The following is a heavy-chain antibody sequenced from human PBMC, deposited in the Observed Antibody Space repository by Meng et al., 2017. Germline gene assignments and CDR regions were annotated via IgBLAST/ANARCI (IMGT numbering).Heavy chain of an antibody. V-gene: IGHV1-2*06. CDR1: GYNFPDYY. Sequence: QVQLVQDGGEVKKPGASVKVYCKPSGYNFPDYYIHWVRQAPGQGLEWMGRIDPKSGDTHYAQKFQGRVTMTGDTSIGTAYMELRGLRSDDTAVYFCARDEDISAAGKLFGDYWGQGTLVTVSS. D-gene: IGHD6-13*01. J-gene: IGHJ4*02. CDR3: ARDEDISAAGKLFGDY. CDR2: IDPKSGDT.